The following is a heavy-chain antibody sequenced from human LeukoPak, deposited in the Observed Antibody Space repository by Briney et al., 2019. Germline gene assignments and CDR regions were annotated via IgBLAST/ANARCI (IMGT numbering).Heavy chain of an antibody. CDR3: ARVRGSTDWYVDY. D-gene: IGHD2-2*01. Sequence: PGRSLRLSCAASGFTLSSYGMHWVRQAPGKGLEWVAIIYSDESNKYYADSVRGRFTISRDISKSTLFLQMNSLSAEDTAVYYCARVRGSTDWYVDYWGQGTLVTVSS. CDR1: GFTLSSYG. V-gene: IGHV3-33*01. CDR2: IYSDESNK. J-gene: IGHJ4*02.